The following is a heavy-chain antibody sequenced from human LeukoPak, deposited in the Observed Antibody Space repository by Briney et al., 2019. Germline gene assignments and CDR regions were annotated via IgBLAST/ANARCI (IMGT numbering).Heavy chain of an antibody. D-gene: IGHD1-26*01. J-gene: IGHJ3*02. CDR2: ISFDATKE. CDR1: GFTFSNYA. CDR3: ARFKVGSNTTQKNAFDI. V-gene: IGHV3-30*01. Sequence: GGSLRLSCAASGFTFSNYAMRWVRQAPGKGLEWVAVISFDATKEYFAKSVKGRFTISRDNSKSTLFLQMDSLRVEDTALYFCARFKVGSNTTQKNAFDIWGRGTVVTVSS.